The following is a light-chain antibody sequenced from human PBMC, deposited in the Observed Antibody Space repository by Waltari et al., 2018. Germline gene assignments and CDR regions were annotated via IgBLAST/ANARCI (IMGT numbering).Light chain of an antibody. CDR2: DVS. J-gene: IGLJ3*02. Sequence: QSALTQPASVSGSPGQSITISCTGTSSDVGFYNYVSWYQQHPGKAPKLMIYDVSERPSGFSNRFSGSKSGNTASLTISGLQAEDEADYYCNSYAGSSSWVFGGGTKLTVL. CDR1: SSDVGFYNY. CDR3: NSYAGSSSWV. V-gene: IGLV2-14*01.